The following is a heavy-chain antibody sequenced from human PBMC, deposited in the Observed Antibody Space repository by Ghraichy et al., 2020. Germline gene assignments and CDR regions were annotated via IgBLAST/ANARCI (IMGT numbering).Heavy chain of an antibody. CDR3: ARVDCSSTSCYAVDI. J-gene: IGHJ3*02. Sequence: GESLNISCAASGFTFSDYYMSWIRQAPGKGLEWVSYISSSSSYTNYADSVKGRFTISRDNAKNSLYLQMNSLRAEDTAVYYCARVDCSSTSCYAVDIWGQGTMVTVSS. D-gene: IGHD2-2*01. V-gene: IGHV3-11*05. CDR2: ISSSSSYT. CDR1: GFTFSDYY.